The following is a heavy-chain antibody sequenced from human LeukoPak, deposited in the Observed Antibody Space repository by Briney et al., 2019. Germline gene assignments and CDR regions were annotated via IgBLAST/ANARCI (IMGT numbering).Heavy chain of an antibody. CDR3: AKGGIVGATYQYYFDY. D-gene: IGHD1-26*01. CDR2: ISGSGGST. Sequence: GGSLRLSCAASGFTFSSYGMSWVRQAPGKGLEWVSAISGSGGSTYYADSVKGRFTISRDNSKNTLYLQMNSLRAEDTAVYYCAKGGIVGATYQYYFDYWGQGTLVTVSS. J-gene: IGHJ4*02. CDR1: GFTFSSYG. V-gene: IGHV3-23*01.